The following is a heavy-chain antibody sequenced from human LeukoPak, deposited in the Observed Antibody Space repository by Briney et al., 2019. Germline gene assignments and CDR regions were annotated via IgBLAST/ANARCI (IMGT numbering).Heavy chain of an antibody. Sequence: SETLSLTCTVSGGSMSSYYWSWIRQPPGKGLEWIGYIYYSGSTNYNPSLKSRVTISVDTSKNQFSLKLSSVTAADTAVYYCARVDCGGDCYYYYYGMDVWGQGTTVTVSS. CDR2: IYYSGST. CDR3: ARVDCGGDCYYYYYGMDV. D-gene: IGHD2-21*02. J-gene: IGHJ6*02. V-gene: IGHV4-59*01. CDR1: GGSMSSYY.